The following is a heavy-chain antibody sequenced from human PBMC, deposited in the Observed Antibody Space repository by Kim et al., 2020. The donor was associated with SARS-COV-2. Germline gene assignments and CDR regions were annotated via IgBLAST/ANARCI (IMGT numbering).Heavy chain of an antibody. V-gene: IGHV1-69*13. CDR1: GGTFSSYA. D-gene: IGHD2-15*01. Sequence: SVKVSCKASGGTFSSYAISWVRQAPGQGLEWMGGIIPIFGTANYAQKFQGRVTITADESTSTAYMELSSLRSEDTAVYYCARGAPGGNPFDYWGQGTLVTVSS. CDR2: IIPIFGTA. CDR3: ARGAPGGNPFDY. J-gene: IGHJ4*02.